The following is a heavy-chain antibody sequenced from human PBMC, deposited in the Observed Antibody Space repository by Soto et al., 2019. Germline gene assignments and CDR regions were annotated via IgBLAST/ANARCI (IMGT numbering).Heavy chain of an antibody. CDR2: VSGDIGHT. Sequence: QVQLVQSGAEVKKPGASVKVSCKASGYTFTTHGISWVRQAPGQGLEWMGWVSGDIGHTNYAQSLQGRVTMTTDTSTNTAYMELRSLRSADTAVYYCARDLGYCRSGTCYREWFDPWGQGTLVTVSS. J-gene: IGHJ5*02. CDR3: ARDLGYCRSGTCYREWFDP. D-gene: IGHD2-15*01. V-gene: IGHV1-18*01. CDR1: GYTFTTHG.